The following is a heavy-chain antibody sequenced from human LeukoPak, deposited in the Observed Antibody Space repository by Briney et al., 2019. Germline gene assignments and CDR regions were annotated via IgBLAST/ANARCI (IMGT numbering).Heavy chain of an antibody. D-gene: IGHD6-13*01. CDR1: GFTVSSNY. Sequence: GGSLRLSCAASGFTVSSNYMSWVRQAPGKELEWVSVIYSGGSTYYADSVKGRFTISRDNSKNTLYLQMNSLRAEDTAVYYCAREGSSWYFDYWGQGTLVTVSS. CDR2: IYSGGST. V-gene: IGHV3-66*01. J-gene: IGHJ4*02. CDR3: AREGSSWYFDY.